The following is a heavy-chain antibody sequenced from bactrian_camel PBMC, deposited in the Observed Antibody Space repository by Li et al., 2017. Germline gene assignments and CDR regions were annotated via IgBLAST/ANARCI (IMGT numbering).Heavy chain of an antibody. J-gene: IGHJ4*01. Sequence: VQLVESGGGSVQAGGSLRLSCRYNHRGNCMGWFRQAPGKEREGVAAINSSGGRTYYANSVKGRFAIWQDNAKATVYLEINYLRPEDTAMYYCAADLLLMRPLEASEYQYWGQGTQVTVS. D-gene: IGHD7*01. CDR2: INSSGGRT. CDR3: AADLLLMRPLEASEYQY. CDR1: YNHRGNC. V-gene: IGHV3S40*01.